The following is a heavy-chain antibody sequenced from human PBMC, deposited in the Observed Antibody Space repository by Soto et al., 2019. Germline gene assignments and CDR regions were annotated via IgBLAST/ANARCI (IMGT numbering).Heavy chain of an antibody. J-gene: IGHJ4*02. CDR3: AKGACHAPFEK. Sequence: EVHLLESGGDLVLPGGSLRLSCAASGFAFNDFAMSWVRQAPGKGPEWLSTISGSGDKTFHSDSVKGRFDISRDNSNNKMFLQMNSLRAEDTAIYYCAKGACHAPFEKWGRGTLVTVSS. CDR2: ISGSGDKT. V-gene: IGHV3-23*01. CDR1: GFAFNDFA.